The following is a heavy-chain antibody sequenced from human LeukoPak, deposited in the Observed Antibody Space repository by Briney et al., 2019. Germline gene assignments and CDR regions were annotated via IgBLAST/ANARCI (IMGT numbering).Heavy chain of an antibody. D-gene: IGHD3-3*01. Sequence: SETLSLTCTGAGGSISSYYWSWIRQPPGKGLEWIGYIYYSGSANYNPSLKSRVTISVDTSKNQFSLKLGSVTAADTAVYYCARELRGYYFDYWGQGTLVTVSS. J-gene: IGHJ4*02. V-gene: IGHV4-59*01. CDR1: GGSISSYY. CDR2: IYYSGSA. CDR3: ARELRGYYFDY.